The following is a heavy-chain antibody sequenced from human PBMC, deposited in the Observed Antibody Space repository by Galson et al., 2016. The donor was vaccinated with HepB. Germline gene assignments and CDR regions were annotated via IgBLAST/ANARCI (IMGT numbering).Heavy chain of an antibody. V-gene: IGHV1-18*01. CDR2: ISAYNGNT. CDR3: ARDPAPAAPRNWFDP. Sequence: SVKVSCKASGYTFTSYGINWVRQAPGQGLEWMGWISAYNGNTNYAQNFKGRVTMTTDTSTFTAYIELRSLRTDDTAVYYWARDPAPAAPRNWFDPWGQGTLVTVS. D-gene: IGHD2-2*01. CDR1: GYTFTSYG. J-gene: IGHJ5*02.